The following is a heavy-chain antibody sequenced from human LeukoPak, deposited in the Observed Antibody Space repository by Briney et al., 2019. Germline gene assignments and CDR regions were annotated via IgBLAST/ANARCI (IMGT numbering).Heavy chain of an antibody. CDR1: GGSISNYL. CDR2: ISYSGST. J-gene: IGHJ6*02. D-gene: IGHD1-1*01. CDR3: ARVETYYYGLDV. V-gene: IGHV4-59*12. Sequence: SETLSLTCTVSGGSISNYLWSWIRQPPGKGLEWIGHISYSGSTKYNPSLKTRVTMSIDTSKRQSSLNLPSVTAADTAAYYCARVETYYYGLDVWGQGTTVTVSS.